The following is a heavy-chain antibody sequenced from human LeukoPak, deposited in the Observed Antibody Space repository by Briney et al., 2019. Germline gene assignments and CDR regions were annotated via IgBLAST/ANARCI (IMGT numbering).Heavy chain of an antibody. Sequence: GGSLRLSCAASGFTFSTYGMHWVRQAPGKGPEWVAFIRYDGGKKYYADSVKGRFTISRDNSKNTLYLQMNSLRAEDTAVYYCAKPTAWYYCMDVWGKGTTVIVSS. D-gene: IGHD4-11*01. J-gene: IGHJ6*03. CDR2: IRYDGGKK. CDR1: GFTFSTYG. V-gene: IGHV3-30*02. CDR3: AKPTAWYYCMDV.